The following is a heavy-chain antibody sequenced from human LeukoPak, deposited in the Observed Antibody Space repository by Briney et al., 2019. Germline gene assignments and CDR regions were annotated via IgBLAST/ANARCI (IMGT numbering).Heavy chain of an antibody. CDR1: GFTVSSNY. V-gene: IGHV3-53*01. Sequence: TGGSLRLSCAASGFTVSSNYMSWVRQAPGKGLEWVSVIYSGGSTYYADSVKGRFTIFRDNSKNTLYLQISSLRVEDTAVYYCAKTGRDYGDFFYFDYWGQGTLVTVSS. J-gene: IGHJ4*02. CDR2: IYSGGST. D-gene: IGHD4-17*01. CDR3: AKTGRDYGDFFYFDY.